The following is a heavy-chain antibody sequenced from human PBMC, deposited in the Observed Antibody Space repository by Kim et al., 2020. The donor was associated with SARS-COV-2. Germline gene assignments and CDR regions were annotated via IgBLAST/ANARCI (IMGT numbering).Heavy chain of an antibody. Sequence: SQTLSLTCVISGDNVSGDSVAWNWIRQSPSRGLEWLGRTYYRSKWYNDYAVSVKGRITISPDTSKNQFSLLVNSVTPEDTAVYYCARDYQYSVDYWGQGTLVTVSS. D-gene: IGHD4-4*01. CDR1: GDNVSGDSVA. CDR3: ARDYQYSVDY. V-gene: IGHV6-1*01. CDR2: TYYRSKWYN. J-gene: IGHJ4*02.